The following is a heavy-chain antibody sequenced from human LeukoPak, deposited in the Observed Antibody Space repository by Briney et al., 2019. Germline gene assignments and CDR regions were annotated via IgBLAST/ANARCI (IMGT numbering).Heavy chain of an antibody. CDR1: GFTFSDYY. CDR3: ARDGGSYYLDY. V-gene: IGHV3-11*04. D-gene: IGHD1-26*01. Sequence: GGSLRLSCAASGFTFSDYYMSWIRQAPGKGLEWVSYISSSGSSAIYYADSVKGRFTISRDNAKNSLYLQMNSLRAEDTAVYYCARDGGSYYLDYWGQGTLVTVSS. J-gene: IGHJ4*02. CDR2: ISSSGSSAI.